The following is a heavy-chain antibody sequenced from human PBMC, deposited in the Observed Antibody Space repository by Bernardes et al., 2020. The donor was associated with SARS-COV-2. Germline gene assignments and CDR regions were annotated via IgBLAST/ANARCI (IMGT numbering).Heavy chain of an antibody. CDR3: ARHVVPGGYCSSTSCYRYYYYYYGMDV. D-gene: IGHD2-2*02. V-gene: IGHV4-39*01. J-gene: IGHJ6*02. CDR2: IYYSGNT. CDR1: GGSISSISYY. Sequence: SETLSLTCTVSGGSISSISYYWGWHLQPPGKGLEWLGSIYYSGNTYYNPSLKSRVTISVDTSKNQFSLKLSSVTAADTAVYYCARHVVPGGYCSSTSCYRYYYYYYGMDVWGQGTTVTVSS.